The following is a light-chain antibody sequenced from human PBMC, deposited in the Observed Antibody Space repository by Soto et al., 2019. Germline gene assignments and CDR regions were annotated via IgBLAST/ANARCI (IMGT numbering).Light chain of an antibody. CDR1: QSVSSSY. Sequence: ENVLTQSPGTLSLSAGERATLSCRASQSVSSSYLAWYQQKPGQPPRLLTYGASARATGIPARFSGSGSGTEFTLTFSSLQSEDFAVYYCHHYSNWPCTFGQGTKVDIK. J-gene: IGKJ1*01. CDR2: GAS. V-gene: IGKV3-15*01. CDR3: HHYSNWPCT.